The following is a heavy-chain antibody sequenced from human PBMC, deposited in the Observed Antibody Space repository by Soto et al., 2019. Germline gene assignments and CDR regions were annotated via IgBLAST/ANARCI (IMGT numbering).Heavy chain of an antibody. CDR2: IHYSGNT. D-gene: IGHD1-26*01. CDR3: ARFLRRYSGSYSNPDNWFDP. CDR1: GYSISTNNYY. V-gene: IGHV4-39*01. J-gene: IGHJ5*02. Sequence: NPSETLSLTCTVSGYSISTNNYYWGWIRQPPGKGLEWIGSIHYSGNTYYNPSLKSRVTISVDTSKNQFSLKLNSMTAADTAVYYCARFLRRYSGSYSNPDNWFDPWGQGTLVTVSS.